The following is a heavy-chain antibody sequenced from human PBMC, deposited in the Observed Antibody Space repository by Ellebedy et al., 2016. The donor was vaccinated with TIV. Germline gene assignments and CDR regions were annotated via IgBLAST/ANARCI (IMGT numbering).Heavy chain of an antibody. CDR3: ARDSYPYYFDY. D-gene: IGHD2-2*01. J-gene: IGHJ4*02. V-gene: IGHV3-30*19. Sequence: GESLKISCAASGFTLSTYGMHWVRQAPGKGLEWVAFIGSDGSNKFYANSVKGRYTISRDNSKNTLYLQMNSLRPEDTAVYHCARDSYPYYFDYWGQGTLVTVSS. CDR2: IGSDGSNK. CDR1: GFTLSTYG.